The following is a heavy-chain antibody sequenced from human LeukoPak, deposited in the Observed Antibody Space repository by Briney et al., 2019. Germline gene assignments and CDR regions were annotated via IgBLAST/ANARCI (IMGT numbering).Heavy chain of an antibody. CDR3: AKVGGSLDSSSWTSDYFDY. V-gene: IGHV3-23*01. CDR2: ISGSGGST. J-gene: IGHJ4*02. CDR1: GFTFSSYA. Sequence: GGSLRLSCAASGFTFSSYAMSWVRQAPGKGLEWVSAISGSGGSTYYADSVKGRFTISRDNSKNTLYLQMNSLRAEDTAVYYCAKVGGSLDSSSWTSDYFDYWGQGTLVTVSS. D-gene: IGHD6-13*01.